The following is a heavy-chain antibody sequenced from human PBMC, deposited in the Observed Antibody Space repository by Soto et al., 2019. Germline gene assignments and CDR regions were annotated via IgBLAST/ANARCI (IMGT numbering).Heavy chain of an antibody. J-gene: IGHJ6*02. Sequence: PGGSLSLSCAASGFTFSSYWMPWVRQAPGKGLVWVSRINSDGSSTSYADSVKGRFTISRDNAKNTAYLQMNSLRAEDTAVYYCASPYMYSSGLYFYGMDVWGQGTTVTVSS. V-gene: IGHV3-74*01. D-gene: IGHD6-19*01. CDR2: INSDGSST. CDR1: GFTFSSYW. CDR3: ASPYMYSSGLYFYGMDV.